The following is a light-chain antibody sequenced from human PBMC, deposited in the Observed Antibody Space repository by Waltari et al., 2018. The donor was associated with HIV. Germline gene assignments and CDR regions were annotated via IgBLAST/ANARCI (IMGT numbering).Light chain of an antibody. CDR1: TGAVTSGYY. Sequence: QTVVTQEPSLTVSPGGTVTLTCASSTGAVTSGYYPNWFQQKPGQAPRPLVYSTSNKHSSTPARFSGSLLGGKAALTLSGVQPEDEAEYYCLLYDGGAWVFGGGTKLTVL. V-gene: IGLV7-43*01. J-gene: IGLJ3*02. CDR2: STS. CDR3: LLYDGGAWV.